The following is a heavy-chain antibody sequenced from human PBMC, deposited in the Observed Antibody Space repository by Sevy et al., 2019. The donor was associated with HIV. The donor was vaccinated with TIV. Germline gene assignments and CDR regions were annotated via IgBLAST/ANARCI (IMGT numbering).Heavy chain of an antibody. J-gene: IGHJ6*02. Sequence: GESLKISCAASGFTFSSYGMHWVRQAPGKGLEWVAVISYDGSNRDYVNSVKGRFTISRDNSKNTLYLQMHSLRAEDTAVYYCAKDCFGELLFHYYGMDVWGQGTTVTVSS. D-gene: IGHD3-10*01. CDR3: AKDCFGELLFHYYGMDV. CDR2: ISYDGSNR. V-gene: IGHV3-30*18. CDR1: GFTFSSYG.